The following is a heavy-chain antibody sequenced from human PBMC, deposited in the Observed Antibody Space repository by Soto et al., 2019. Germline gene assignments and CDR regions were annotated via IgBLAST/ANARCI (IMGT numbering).Heavy chain of an antibody. CDR2: ISVYSGDT. Sequence: VQLVQSETEVKKPGASVKVSCKASGYSFSSYGISWVRQAPGQGLEWMGWISVYSGDTKYTQKLQGRFTMTTDTSTSTASMDLRSLGFGDTAVYYCARDSPYGWGTYGRGGMDVWGQGTTVIVSS. D-gene: IGHD3-10*01. J-gene: IGHJ6*02. CDR1: GYSFSSYG. CDR3: ARDSPYGWGTYGRGGMDV. V-gene: IGHV1-18*04.